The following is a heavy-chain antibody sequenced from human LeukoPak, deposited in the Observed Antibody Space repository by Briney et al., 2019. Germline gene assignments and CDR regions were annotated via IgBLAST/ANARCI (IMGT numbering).Heavy chain of an antibody. CDR2: INHSGST. D-gene: IGHD2-15*01. J-gene: IGHJ4*02. CDR1: GGSFSGYY. Sequence: SETLSLTCAVYGGSFSGYYWSWIRQPPGKGLEWIGEINHSGSTNYNPSLKSRVTISVDTSKNQFSLKLSSVTAADTAVYYCARGGPLVHCSGGSCYSLDYWGQGTLVAVSS. V-gene: IGHV4-34*01. CDR3: ARGGPLVHCSGGSCYSLDY.